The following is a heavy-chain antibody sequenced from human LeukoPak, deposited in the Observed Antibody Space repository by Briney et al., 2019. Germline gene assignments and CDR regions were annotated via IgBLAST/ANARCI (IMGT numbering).Heavy chain of an antibody. CDR1: GFTVSSNY. Sequence: GGSLRLSCAASGFTVSSNYMSWVRQAPGKGLEGVANIKHDGSEKNYVDSVKGRFTISRDNAKNSLSLQMNSLRAEDTALYYCARVDYTDEGFAYWGQGTLVTVSS. J-gene: IGHJ4*02. CDR3: ARVDYTDEGFAY. CDR2: IKHDGSEK. V-gene: IGHV3-7*01. D-gene: IGHD4-11*01.